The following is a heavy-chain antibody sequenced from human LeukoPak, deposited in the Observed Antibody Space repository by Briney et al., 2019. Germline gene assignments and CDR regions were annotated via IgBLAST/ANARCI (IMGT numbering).Heavy chain of an antibody. D-gene: IGHD3-10*01. J-gene: IGHJ4*02. CDR1: GGTFSSYA. V-gene: IGHV1-69*04. CDR2: IIPILGIA. Sequence: SVKVSCKASGGTFSSYAISWVRQAPGQGLEGMGRIIPILGIANYAQKFQGRVTITADKSTSTAYMELSSLRSEDTAVYYCARVSWFGESDSDYWGQGTLVTVSS. CDR3: ARVSWFGESDSDY.